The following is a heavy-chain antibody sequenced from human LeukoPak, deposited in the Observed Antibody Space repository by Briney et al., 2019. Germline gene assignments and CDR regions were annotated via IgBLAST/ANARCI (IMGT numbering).Heavy chain of an antibody. J-gene: IGHJ4*02. CDR1: GFTFSSYA. Sequence: GGSLRLSCAASGFTFSSYAMSWVRQAPGKGREWVAAISGSGGSTYYADSVKGRFTISRDNSKNTLYLKMNSLRAEDTAVYYCAKVSRGFCSSTSCYDYFDYWGQGTLVTVSS. CDR3: AKVSRGFCSSTSCYDYFDY. D-gene: IGHD2-2*01. V-gene: IGHV3-23*01. CDR2: ISGSGGST.